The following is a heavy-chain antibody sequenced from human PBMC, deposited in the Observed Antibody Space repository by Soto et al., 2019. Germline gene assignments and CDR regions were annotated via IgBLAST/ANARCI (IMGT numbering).Heavy chain of an antibody. J-gene: IGHJ1*01. CDR2: ISYDGSNK. V-gene: IGHV3-30*18. CDR3: AKHRIGTLDCSQH. D-gene: IGHD6-13*01. Sequence: GGSLRLSCAASGFTFSSYGMHWVGQAPGKGLEWVAVISYDGSNKYYADSVKGRFTISRDNSKNTLYLQMNSLRAEDTAGYYCAKHRIGTLDCSQHWAQGTLVTVSS. CDR1: GFTFSSYG.